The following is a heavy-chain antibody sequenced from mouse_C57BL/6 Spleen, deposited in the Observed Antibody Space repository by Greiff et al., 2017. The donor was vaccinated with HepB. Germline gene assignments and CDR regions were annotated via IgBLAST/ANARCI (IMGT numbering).Heavy chain of an antibody. CDR1: GYTFTSYW. V-gene: IGHV1-69*01. CDR2: IDPSDSYT. Sequence: QVQLQQPGAELVMPGASVKLSCTASGYTFTSYWMHWVQQRPGQGLEWIGEIDPSDSYTNYNQKFKGESTLTVDKSSSTAYMQLSSLTAEDSAVYYGARGYYGRGAFAYWGQGTLVTVSA. D-gene: IGHD1-1*01. J-gene: IGHJ3*01. CDR3: ARGYYGRGAFAY.